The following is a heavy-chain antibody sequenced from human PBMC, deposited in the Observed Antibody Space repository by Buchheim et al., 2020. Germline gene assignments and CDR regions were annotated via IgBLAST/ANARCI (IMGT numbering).Heavy chain of an antibody. Sequence: QVQLQQWGAGLLKPSETLSLTCAVYGGSFSGYYWSWIRQPPGKGLEWIGEINHSGSTNYNPSLKSRVIISVDTSKNQFSLKLSSVTAADTAVYYCARCGGSLPEDNWFDPWGQGTL. V-gene: IGHV4-34*01. CDR1: GGSFSGYY. D-gene: IGHD2-15*01. CDR3: ARCGGSLPEDNWFDP. CDR2: INHSGST. J-gene: IGHJ5*02.